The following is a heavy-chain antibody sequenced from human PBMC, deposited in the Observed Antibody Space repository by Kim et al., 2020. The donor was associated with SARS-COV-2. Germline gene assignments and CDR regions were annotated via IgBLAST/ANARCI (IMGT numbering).Heavy chain of an antibody. D-gene: IGHD3-22*01. CDR3: ARDLKGYYSVDY. V-gene: IGHV3-48*02. Sequence: GGSLRLPCAASGFIFTSYSMNWVRQAPGKGLEWVSYISGSGTDIYYADSVKGRFTISRDNAWNSLYLQMNSLKDEDAAIYYCARDLKGYYSVDYWGQGTLVTVSS. CDR1: GFIFTSYS. J-gene: IGHJ4*02. CDR2: ISGSGTDI.